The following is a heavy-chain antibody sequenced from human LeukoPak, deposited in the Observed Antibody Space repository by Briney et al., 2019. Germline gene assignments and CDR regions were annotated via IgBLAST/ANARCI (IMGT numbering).Heavy chain of an antibody. CDR1: GFTFSSSA. J-gene: IGHJ1*01. V-gene: IGHV3-30-3*01. CDR2: ISYDGSNK. Sequence: GGSLRLSCAASGFTFSSSAMSWVRQAPGKGLEWVTVISYDGSNKYYADSVKGRFTISRDNSKNTLYLQMNSLRPEDTAFYYCARDPQHWGQGTLVTVSS. CDR3: ARDPQH.